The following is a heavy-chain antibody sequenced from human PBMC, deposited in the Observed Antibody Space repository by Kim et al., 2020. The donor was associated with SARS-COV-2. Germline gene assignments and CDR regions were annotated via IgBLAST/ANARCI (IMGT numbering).Heavy chain of an antibody. V-gene: IGHV4-31*02. D-gene: IGHD3-10*01. Sequence: YNPTRKRRVTMSVDTSKNQFSLKLSSVTAADTAVYSCARSYYYGSGGFDPWGQGTLVTVSS. J-gene: IGHJ5*02. CDR3: ARSYYYGSGGFDP.